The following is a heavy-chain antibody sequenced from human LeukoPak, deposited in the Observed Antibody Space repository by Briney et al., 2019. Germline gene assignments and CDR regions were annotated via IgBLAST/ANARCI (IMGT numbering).Heavy chain of an antibody. CDR2: IIPIFGTA. V-gene: IGHV1-69*13. J-gene: IGHJ4*02. CDR3: ARDRSGSYHFDY. Sequence: GASVKVSCKASGGTXSSYAISWVRQAPGQGLEWMGGIIPIFGTANYAQKFQGRVTITADESTSTAYMELSSLRSEDTAVYYCARDRSGSYHFDYWGQGTLVTVSS. CDR1: GGTXSSYA. D-gene: IGHD1-26*01.